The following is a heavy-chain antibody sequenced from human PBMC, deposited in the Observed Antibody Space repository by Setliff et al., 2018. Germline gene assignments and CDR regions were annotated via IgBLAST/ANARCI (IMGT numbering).Heavy chain of an antibody. Sequence: SVKVSCKASGYTFTSYDINWVRQATGQGLEWMGWMNPNSGIANYAQKFQGRVTITADKSTSTAYMELSSLRSEDTAVYYCARDRGTREQDAFDIWGQGTMVTVS. V-gene: IGHV1-69*10. J-gene: IGHJ3*02. CDR1: GYTFTSYD. D-gene: IGHD1-26*01. CDR2: MNPNSGIA. CDR3: ARDRGTREQDAFDI.